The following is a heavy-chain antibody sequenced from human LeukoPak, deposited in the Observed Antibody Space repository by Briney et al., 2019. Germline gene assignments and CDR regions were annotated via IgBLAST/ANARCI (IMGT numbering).Heavy chain of an antibody. CDR2: ISGSSTYI. CDR1: GFTFSTYT. CDR3: VRDSD. J-gene: IGHJ4*02. Sequence: EGSLRLSCAAPGFTFSTYTMNWVRQAPGKGLEWVSSISGSSTYIYYADSLKGRFTISRDNAKNSLYLQMNSLRAEDTAVYYCVRDSDWGQGTLVTVSS. V-gene: IGHV3-21*01.